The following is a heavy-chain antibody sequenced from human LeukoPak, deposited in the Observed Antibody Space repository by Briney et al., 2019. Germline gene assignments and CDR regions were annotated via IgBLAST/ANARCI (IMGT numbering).Heavy chain of an antibody. J-gene: IGHJ4*02. CDR3: ARDQNYGDTYYFDY. CDR2: ISYDGSNK. CDR1: GFTFSSYA. Sequence: GGSLRLSCAASGFTFSSYAMHWVRQAPGKGLEWVAVISYDGSNKYYVDSVKGRFTISRDNSKNTLYLQMNSLGAEDTAVYYCARDQNYGDTYYFDYWGQGTLVTVSS. V-gene: IGHV3-30-3*01. D-gene: IGHD4-17*01.